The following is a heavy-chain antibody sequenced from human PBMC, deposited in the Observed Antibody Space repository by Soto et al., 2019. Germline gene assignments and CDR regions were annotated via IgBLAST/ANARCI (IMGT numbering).Heavy chain of an antibody. CDR3: ARSYCSGGSCSKPKYYFDY. J-gene: IGHJ4*02. CDR1: GYTFTGYG. Sequence: ASVKVSCKASGYTFTGYGISWVRQAPGQGLEWMGWISAYNGNTNYAQKLQGRVTMTTDTSTSTAYMELRSLRSDDTAVYYCARSYCSGGSCSKPKYYFDYWGQGTLVTVSS. V-gene: IGHV1-18*01. D-gene: IGHD2-15*01. CDR2: ISAYNGNT.